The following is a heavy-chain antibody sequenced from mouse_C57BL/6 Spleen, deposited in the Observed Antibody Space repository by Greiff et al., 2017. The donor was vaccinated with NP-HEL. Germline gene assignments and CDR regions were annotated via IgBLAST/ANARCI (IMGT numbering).Heavy chain of an antibody. J-gene: IGHJ4*01. Sequence: EVHLVESGAELVRPGASVKLSCTASGFNIKDDYMHWVKQRPEQGLEWIGWIDPENGDTEYASKFQGKATITADTSSNTAYLQLSSLTSEDTAVYYCTTGEVTTKGYYAMDYWGQGTSVTVSS. V-gene: IGHV14-4*01. CDR1: GFNIKDDY. CDR2: IDPENGDT. CDR3: TTGEVTTKGYYAMDY. D-gene: IGHD2-2*01.